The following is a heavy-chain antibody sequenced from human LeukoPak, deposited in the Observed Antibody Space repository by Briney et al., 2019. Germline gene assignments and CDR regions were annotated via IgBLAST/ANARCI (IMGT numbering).Heavy chain of an antibody. V-gene: IGHV1-69*05. J-gene: IGHJ4*02. D-gene: IGHD3-10*01. CDR3: ASGEYYGSGSYWDPYYFDY. Sequence: GASVKVSCKTSGYTFTSYGISWVRQAPGQGLEWMGGIIPIFGTANYAQKFQGRVTITTDESTSTAYMELSSLRSEDTAVYYCASGEYYGSGSYWDPYYFDYWGQGTLVTVSS. CDR2: IIPIFGTA. CDR1: GYTFTSYG.